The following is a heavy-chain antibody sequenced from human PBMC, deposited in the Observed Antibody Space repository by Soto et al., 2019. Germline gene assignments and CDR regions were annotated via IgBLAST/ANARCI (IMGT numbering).Heavy chain of an antibody. D-gene: IGHD6-13*01. V-gene: IGHV1-3*01. CDR2: INAGSGNT. J-gene: IGHJ5*02. CDR1: GYTFTHYA. Sequence: QVQLVQSGAEVKKPGASVKVSCTASGYTFTHYALHWVRHAPGQRLEWMGFINAGSGNTKYSQTFQGRLPFTKDTSASPAYMALSSMRSEGTAIYYCARGLAADGAWGQGTLVTVSS. CDR3: ARGLAADGA.